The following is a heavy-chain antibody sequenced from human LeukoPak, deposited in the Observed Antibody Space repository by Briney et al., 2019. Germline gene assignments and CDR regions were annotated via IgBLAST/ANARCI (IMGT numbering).Heavy chain of an antibody. CDR2: IYTSGST. V-gene: IGHV4-61*02. Sequence: SETLSLTCTVSGGSISSGSYYWSWIRQPAGKGLEWIGRIYTSGSTNYNPSLKSRVTISVETSKTQYSLKLSSVTAADTAVYYCARYYFDRSGFYLLDYWGQGTLVTVSS. J-gene: IGHJ4*02. D-gene: IGHD3-22*01. CDR3: ARYYFDRSGFYLLDY. CDR1: GGSISSGSYY.